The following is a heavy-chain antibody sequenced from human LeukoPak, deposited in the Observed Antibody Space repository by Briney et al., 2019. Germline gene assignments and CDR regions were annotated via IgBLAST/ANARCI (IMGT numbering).Heavy chain of an antibody. V-gene: IGHV4-34*01. CDR1: GGSFSDYH. Sequence: SETLSLTCVVYGGSFSDYHWTWIRQPPGKGLEWIGEINHSGSTKYNPSLESRVTISLQMSENQFSLKLNSVTAADTAVYYCARWRRGYSYGGFDYWGQGTLVTVSS. D-gene: IGHD5-18*01. CDR3: ARWRRGYSYGGFDY. CDR2: INHSGST. J-gene: IGHJ4*02.